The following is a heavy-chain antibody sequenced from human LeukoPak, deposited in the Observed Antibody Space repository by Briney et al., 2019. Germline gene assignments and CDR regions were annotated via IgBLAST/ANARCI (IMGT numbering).Heavy chain of an antibody. Sequence: PGGSLRFSCAASGFTFSSYSMNWVRQAPGKGLEWVSSISSSSSYKYYGDSVKGRFTISRDNAKNSLYLQMNSLRAEDTAVYYCAKGPGRSSFDYWGQGALVTVSS. CDR1: GFTFSSYS. D-gene: IGHD6-13*01. V-gene: IGHV3-21*01. CDR3: AKGPGRSSFDY. CDR2: ISSSSSYK. J-gene: IGHJ4*02.